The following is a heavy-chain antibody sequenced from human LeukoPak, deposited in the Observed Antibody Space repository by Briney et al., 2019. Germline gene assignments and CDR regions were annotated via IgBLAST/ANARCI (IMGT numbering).Heavy chain of an antibody. CDR1: GFTFNTFT. Sequence: GGSLRLSCAASGFTFNTFTMNWVRQAPGKGLEWVSAINRGGDGTYNADFVQGRFTISRDNSENTLYLQMNSLRPEDTATYYCAKGTERYREVSSFDSWGQGTQVTVSS. D-gene: IGHD3-10*01. CDR2: INRGGDGT. J-gene: IGHJ4*02. V-gene: IGHV3-23*01. CDR3: AKGTERYREVSSFDS.